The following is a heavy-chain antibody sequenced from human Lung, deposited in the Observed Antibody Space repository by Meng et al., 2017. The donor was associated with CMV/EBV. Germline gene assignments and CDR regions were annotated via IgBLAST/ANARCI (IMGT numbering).Heavy chain of an antibody. V-gene: IGHV4-59*08. J-gene: IGHJ4*02. CDR3: ARHQNGGTYPLDY. D-gene: IGHD3-16*02. CDR1: GGSISTYY. Sequence: QVQLQEPDPGLVKPSETLSLTCAVSGGSISTYYWSWIRQPPGKGLEWIGNNYYSGSTNYNPSLASRVTISVDSSKNQFSLKLSSVTAADTAVYYCARHQNGGTYPLDYWGQGTLVTVSS. CDR2: NYYSGST.